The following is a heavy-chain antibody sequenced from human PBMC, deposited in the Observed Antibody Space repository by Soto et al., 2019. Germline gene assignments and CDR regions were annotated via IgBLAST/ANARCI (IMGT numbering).Heavy chain of an antibody. CDR1: GYTFTGYF. CDR3: ARGGGTILAPLP. Sequence: VASVKVSCKASGYTFTGYFMHWLRQAPGQGLEWMGWINPNSGATKYAQKFQGRVTLSRDTSIRTAYMELSGLRSDDTAVYYCARGGGTILAPLPWGQGTLVTVSS. D-gene: IGHD3-3*01. V-gene: IGHV1-2*02. CDR2: INPNSGAT. J-gene: IGHJ5*02.